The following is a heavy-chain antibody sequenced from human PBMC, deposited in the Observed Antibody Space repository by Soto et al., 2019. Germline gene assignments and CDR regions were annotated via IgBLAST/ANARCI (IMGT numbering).Heavy chain of an antibody. V-gene: IGHV1-69*06. CDR1: GGTFSSYA. CDR3: ARDLGYCSSTSCYHYYGMDV. Sequence: QVQLVQSGAEVKKPGSSVKVSCKASGGTFSSYATSWLRQAPGQGLEWMGGIFPIFGTANYAQKFQGRVTITADKSTSTAYMELSSLRSEDTAVYYCARDLGYCSSTSCYHYYGMDVWGQGTTVTVSS. J-gene: IGHJ6*02. D-gene: IGHD2-2*01. CDR2: IFPIFGTA.